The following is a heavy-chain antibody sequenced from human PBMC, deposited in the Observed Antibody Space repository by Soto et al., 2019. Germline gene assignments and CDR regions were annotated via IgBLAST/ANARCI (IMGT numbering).Heavy chain of an antibody. Sequence: QVQLQESGPGLVKPSETMSLTCTVSGASITNSYWNWVRQTPGKGLEWIGFIYYSGSIKYNPSLQSRSTLSVGTLNNQLSRKLTSVTAADTAVYYCVRGGGSVGSGWYYDYWGQGTLVTVSS. V-gene: IGHV4-59*08. CDR3: VRGGGSVGSGWYYDY. CDR1: GASITNSY. J-gene: IGHJ4*02. CDR2: IYYSGSI. D-gene: IGHD6-19*01.